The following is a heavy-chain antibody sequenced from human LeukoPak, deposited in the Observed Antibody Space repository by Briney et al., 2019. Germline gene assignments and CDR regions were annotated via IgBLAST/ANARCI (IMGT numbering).Heavy chain of an antibody. V-gene: IGHV3-11*01. Sequence: GGSLSLSCAASRFTFSDYYMSWIRQAPGKGLEWVSYISSSGSTIYYADSVKGRFTISRDNAKNSLYLQMNRLTADDTGVYYCARDPDCSSASCYPYFEYWGEGALGTVSS. D-gene: IGHD2-2*01. CDR1: RFTFSDYY. CDR3: ARDPDCSSASCYPYFEY. J-gene: IGHJ4*02. CDR2: ISSSGSTI.